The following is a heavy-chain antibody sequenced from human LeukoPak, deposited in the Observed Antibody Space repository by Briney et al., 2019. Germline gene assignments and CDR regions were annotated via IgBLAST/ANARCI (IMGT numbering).Heavy chain of an antibody. Sequence: VASVKVSCKASGYTFTGYYMHWVRQAPGQGLEWMGWINPNSGGTNYAQKFQGRVTMTRDTSISTAYMELSRLRSDDTAVYYCARAPILTGFYYMDVWAKGPRSPSP. J-gene: IGHJ6*03. CDR3: ARAPILTGFYYMDV. CDR1: GYTFTGYY. V-gene: IGHV1-2*02. CDR2: INPNSGGT. D-gene: IGHD3-9*01.